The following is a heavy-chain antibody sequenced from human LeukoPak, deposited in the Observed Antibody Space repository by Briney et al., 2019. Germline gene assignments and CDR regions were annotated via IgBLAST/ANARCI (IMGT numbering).Heavy chain of an antibody. D-gene: IGHD1-14*01. V-gene: IGHV4-59*08. J-gene: IGHJ4*02. CDR1: GASISSYY. CDR2: ISYSGST. CDR3: AKTVTGASKYYFDY. Sequence: PSETLSLTCTVSGASISSYYWSWIRQPPGKGLEWIGYISYSGSTNYNPSLKSRVTISADTSKNQVPLTLSSVTAADTAVYYCAKTVTGASKYYFDYWGQGTLVTVSS.